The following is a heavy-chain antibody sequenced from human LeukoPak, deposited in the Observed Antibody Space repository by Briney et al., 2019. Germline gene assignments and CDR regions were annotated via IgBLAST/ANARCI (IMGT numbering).Heavy chain of an antibody. J-gene: IGHJ4*02. CDR1: GFTVSSNY. CDR2: IYSGGST. Sequence: GGSLRLSCAASGFTVSSNYMSWVRQAPGKGLEWVSVIYSGGSTYYADSVKGRFTISRDNSKNTLYLQMNSLRAEDTAVYYRARGTGRAYYFDYWGQGTLVTVSS. D-gene: IGHD1-1*01. V-gene: IGHV3-53*01. CDR3: ARGTGRAYYFDY.